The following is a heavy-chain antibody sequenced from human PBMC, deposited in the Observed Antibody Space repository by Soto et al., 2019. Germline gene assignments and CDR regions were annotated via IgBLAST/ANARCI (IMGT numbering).Heavy chain of an antibody. Sequence: KPSETLSLTCTVSGGSISSGDYYWSWIRQPPXKGLEWIGYIYYSGSTYYNPSLKSRVTISVDTSKNQFSLKLSSVTAADTAVYYCARAKLHYYDSSGYPIFDYWGQGTLVTVSS. J-gene: IGHJ4*02. CDR1: GGSISSGDYY. D-gene: IGHD3-22*01. CDR2: IYYSGST. V-gene: IGHV4-30-4*01. CDR3: ARAKLHYYDSSGYPIFDY.